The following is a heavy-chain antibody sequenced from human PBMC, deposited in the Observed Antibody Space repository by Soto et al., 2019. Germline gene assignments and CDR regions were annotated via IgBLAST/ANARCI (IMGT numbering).Heavy chain of an antibody. V-gene: IGHV4-34*01. CDR3: ARVPDTTVIWYFDE. J-gene: IGHJ4*02. CDR1: GGSFSGYY. CDR2: INHSGST. Sequence: SETLSLTCAVYGGSFSGYYWSWIRQPPGKGLEWIGEINHSGSTNYNPSLKSRVTISVDTSKNQFSLKLSSVTAADTAVYYCARVPDTTVIWYFDEWGQGTLVTVSS. D-gene: IGHD4-17*01.